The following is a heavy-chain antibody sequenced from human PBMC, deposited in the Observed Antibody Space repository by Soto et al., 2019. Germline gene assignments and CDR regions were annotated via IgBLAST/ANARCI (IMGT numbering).Heavy chain of an antibody. CDR2: ITSDGRRT. CDR1: GFTFSSYW. V-gene: IGHV3-74*01. CDR3: VSADFSLGLDY. D-gene: IGHD1-26*01. J-gene: IGHJ4*02. Sequence: PGGSLRLSCAASGFTFSSYWMHWVRQVPGKGLMWVSHITSDGRRTTYTDSVKGRITISRDNAKNTLYLQMNSLRAEDTAVYYCVSADFSLGLDYSGLGTLLTVSS.